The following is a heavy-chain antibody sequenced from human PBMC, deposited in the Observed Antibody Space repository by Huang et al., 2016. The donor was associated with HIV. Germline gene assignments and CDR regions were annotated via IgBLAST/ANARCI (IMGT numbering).Heavy chain of an antibody. CDR1: GFSFTNYW. D-gene: IGHD5-18*01. V-gene: IGHV5-51*03. J-gene: IGHJ4*02. Sequence: EVQLVQSGAEVKKPGESLKISCKGSGFSFTNYWIGWVRQMPGKGLEWMGIIYPGDSDTTYCPSFQGQVTISADKSINTACLQWSSLKASDTAMYYCARPLLGYSYGYYFDYWGQGTLVTVSS. CDR3: ARPLLGYSYGYYFDY. CDR2: IYPGDSDT.